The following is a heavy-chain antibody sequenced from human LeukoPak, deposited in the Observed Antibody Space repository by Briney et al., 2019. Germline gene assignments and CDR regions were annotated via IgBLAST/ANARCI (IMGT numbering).Heavy chain of an antibody. J-gene: IGHJ6*02. V-gene: IGHV4-59*01. CDR1: GGSISSYY. CDR2: IYYSGST. Sequence: SETLSLTCTVSGGSISSYYWSWIRQPPGKGLEWIGYIYYSGSTNYNPSLKSRVTISVDTSKNQFSLQLSSVTAADTAVYYCATEGYYYGMDVWGQGTTVTVSS. CDR3: ATEGYYYGMDV.